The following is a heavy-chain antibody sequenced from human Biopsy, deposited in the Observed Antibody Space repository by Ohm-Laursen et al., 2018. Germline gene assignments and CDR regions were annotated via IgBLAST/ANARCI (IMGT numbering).Heavy chain of an antibody. CDR1: GGTSSNFA. V-gene: IGHV1-69*06. Sequence: SVKVSCKASGGTSSNFAINWVRQAPGQGLEWLGGNIPILGTGNYAQKFQDRVTVAADTSTSTATMELRSLRSDDTAVYYCATKLTGYFHHWGQGILVIVSS. CDR3: ATKLTGYFHH. J-gene: IGHJ1*01. CDR2: NIPILGTG. D-gene: IGHD3-9*01.